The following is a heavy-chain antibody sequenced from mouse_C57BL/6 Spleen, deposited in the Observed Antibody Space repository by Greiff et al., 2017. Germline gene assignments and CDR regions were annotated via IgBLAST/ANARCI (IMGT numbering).Heavy chain of an antibody. CDR2: IYPGDGDT. CDR1: GYAFSSSW. Sequence: VKLMESGPELVKPGASVKISCKASGYAFSSSWMNWVKQRPGKGLEWIGRIYPGDGDTNYNGKFKGKATLTADNSSSTAYMQLSSLTSEDSAVYFCARSITTVVDYWGQGTTLTVSS. V-gene: IGHV1-82*01. CDR3: ARSITTVVDY. D-gene: IGHD1-1*01. J-gene: IGHJ2*01.